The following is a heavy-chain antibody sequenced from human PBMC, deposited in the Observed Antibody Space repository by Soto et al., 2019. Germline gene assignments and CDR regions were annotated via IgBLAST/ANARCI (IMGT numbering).Heavy chain of an antibody. D-gene: IGHD2-2*01. Sequence: TGGSLRLSCAASGFTFSSYWMSWVRQAPGKGLEWVANIKQDGSEKYYVDSVKGRFTISRDNAKNSLYLQMNSLRAEDTAVYYCARGPPDIVVVPAALYYFDYWGQGTLVTVSS. CDR1: GFTFSSYW. V-gene: IGHV3-7*01. CDR3: ARGPPDIVVVPAALYYFDY. CDR2: IKQDGSEK. J-gene: IGHJ4*02.